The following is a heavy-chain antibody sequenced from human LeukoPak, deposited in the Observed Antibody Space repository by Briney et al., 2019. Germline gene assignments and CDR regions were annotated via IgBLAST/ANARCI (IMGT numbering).Heavy chain of an antibody. D-gene: IGHD2-21*02. J-gene: IGHJ4*02. CDR1: GYSITSYW. CDR3: ARHFRSNGDFGPPDY. V-gene: IGHV5-51*01. Sequence: GESLKISCTGSGYSITSYWIAWVRQMPGKGLEWIGIIYPGDSDTRYSPSFQGQVTISAAKSISTAYLQWSSLKASDTAMYYCARHFRSNGDFGPPDYWGQGTLVTVSS. CDR2: IYPGDSDT.